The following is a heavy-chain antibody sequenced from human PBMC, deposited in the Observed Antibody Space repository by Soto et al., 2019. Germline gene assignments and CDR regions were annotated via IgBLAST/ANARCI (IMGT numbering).Heavy chain of an antibody. J-gene: IGHJ6*02. CDR2: ISWNSVSI. Sequence: GGSLRLSCAASGFTFDDYVMPWVRQAPGKGLEWVSGISWNSVSIGYADYVKGRFTISRDNAENSLYLQMNSLRAEDTALYYCAKEAISRAGMDVWGQGTTVTVS. CDR1: GFTFDDYV. V-gene: IGHV3-9*01. D-gene: IGHD3-3*01. CDR3: AKEAISRAGMDV.